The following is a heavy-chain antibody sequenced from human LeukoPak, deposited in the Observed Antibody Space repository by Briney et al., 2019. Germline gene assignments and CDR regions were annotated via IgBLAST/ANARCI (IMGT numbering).Heavy chain of an antibody. V-gene: IGHV3-30*02. D-gene: IGHD3-3*01. CDR1: GFTFSSYG. Sequence: PGGSLRLSCAASGFTFSSYGMHWVRQAPGKGLEWVAFIRYDGSNKYYADSVKGRFTISRDNSKNTLYLQMNSLRAEDTAVYYCAREMDDFWSGKGAFDIWGQGTMVTVSS. CDR3: AREMDDFWSGKGAFDI. CDR2: IRYDGSNK. J-gene: IGHJ3*02.